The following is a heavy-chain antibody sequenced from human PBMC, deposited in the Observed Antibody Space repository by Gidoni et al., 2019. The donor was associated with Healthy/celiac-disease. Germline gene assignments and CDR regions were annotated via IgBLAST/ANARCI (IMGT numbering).Heavy chain of an antibody. J-gene: IGHJ4*02. CDR2: ISSSSSYI. CDR1: GFTFSSYS. Sequence: EVQLVESGGGLVKPGGSLRLSCAASGFTFSSYSMNWFRQAPGKGLEWVSSISSSSSYIYYADSVKGRFTISRDNAKNSLYLQMNSLRAEDTAVYYCARDPDPEHSDIVVVPAVDYWGQGTLVTVSS. CDR3: ARDPDPEHSDIVVVPAVDY. D-gene: IGHD2-2*01. V-gene: IGHV3-21*01.